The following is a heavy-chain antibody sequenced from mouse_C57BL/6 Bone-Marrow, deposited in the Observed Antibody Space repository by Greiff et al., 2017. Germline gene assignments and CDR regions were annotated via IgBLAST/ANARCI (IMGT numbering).Heavy chain of an antibody. J-gene: IGHJ4*01. CDR3: ARSRGLTGQYYYAMDY. V-gene: IGHV1-72*01. CDR2: IDPNSGGT. D-gene: IGHD4-1*01. Sequence: VKQSCKASGYTFTSYWMHWVKQRPGRGLEWIGRIDPNSGGTKYNEKFKSKATLTVDKPSSTAYMQLSSLTSEDSAVYYCARSRGLTGQYYYAMDYWGQGTSVTVSS. CDR1: GYTFTSYW.